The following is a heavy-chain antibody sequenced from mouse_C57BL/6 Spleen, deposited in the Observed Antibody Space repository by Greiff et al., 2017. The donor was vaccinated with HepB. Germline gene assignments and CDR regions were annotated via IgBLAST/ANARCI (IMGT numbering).Heavy chain of an antibody. D-gene: IGHD3-2*02. CDR3: TTPTAQATGDY. Sequence: VQLQQSGAELVRPGASVKLSCTASGFNIKDDYMHWVKQRPEQGLEWIGWIDPENGDTEYASKFQGKATITADTSSNTAYLQLSSLTSEDTAVYYCTTPTAQATGDYWGQGTSVTVSS. J-gene: IGHJ4*01. CDR1: GFNIKDDY. CDR2: IDPENGDT. V-gene: IGHV14-4*01.